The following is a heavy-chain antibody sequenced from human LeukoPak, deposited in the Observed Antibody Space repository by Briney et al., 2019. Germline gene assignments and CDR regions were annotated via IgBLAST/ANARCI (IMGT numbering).Heavy chain of an antibody. CDR2: IGGSGGST. J-gene: IGHJ4*02. D-gene: IGHD3-3*01. V-gene: IGHV3-23*01. CDR1: GFTFSSYA. CDR3: AKPHDFWSGCDDY. Sequence: PGGSLRLSCVASGFTFSSYAMSWVRQAPGKGLEWVSAIGGSGGSTYYADSVKGRFTISRDNSKNTLSLQMNSLRAEDTAVYYCAKPHDFWSGCDDYWGQGTLVTVSS.